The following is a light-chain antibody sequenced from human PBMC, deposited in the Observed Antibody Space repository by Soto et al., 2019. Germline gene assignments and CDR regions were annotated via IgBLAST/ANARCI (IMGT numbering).Light chain of an antibody. CDR3: GSWDSSLSAYV. Sequence: QSVLTHPPSVSAAPGQQVTISCSGSSSNIGGNSVSWYQQLPGTAPKLLIYDDNKRPSGIPDRFSGSKSGTSATLGITGFQTGDEADYYCGSWDSSLSAYVFGTGTKGTVL. V-gene: IGLV1-51*01. CDR1: SSNIGGNS. J-gene: IGLJ1*01. CDR2: DDN.